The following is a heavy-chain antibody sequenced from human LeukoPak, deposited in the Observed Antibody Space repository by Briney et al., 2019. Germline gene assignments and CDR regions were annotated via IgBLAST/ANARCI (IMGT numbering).Heavy chain of an antibody. J-gene: IGHJ4*02. CDR2: INPNGGGT. V-gene: IGHV1-2*02. CDR1: GYTFTAYY. Sequence: ASVKVSCKASGYTFTAYYIHWVRQAPGQGLEWMGWINPNGGGTNYAQEFQGRVTMTRDTSISTAYMKLSRLRSDDTALYYCAGGITGGDFWGQGTLVTVSS. D-gene: IGHD1-14*01. CDR3: AGGITGGDF.